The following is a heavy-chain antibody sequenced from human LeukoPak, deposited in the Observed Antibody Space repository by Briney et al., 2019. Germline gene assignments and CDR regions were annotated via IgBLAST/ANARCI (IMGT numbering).Heavy chain of an antibody. CDR1: GFTFSSYG. J-gene: IGHJ4*02. D-gene: IGHD4-17*01. Sequence: PGGSLRLSCAASGFTFSSYGMSWVRQAPGKGREWVTAISGSGGSTYHTDSVKGRFTISRDNSKNMLYLQMNSLRAEDTAVYYCAKGSHSYYGDYVDYWGQGTLVTVSS. CDR2: ISGSGGST. CDR3: AKGSHSYYGDYVDY. V-gene: IGHV3-23*01.